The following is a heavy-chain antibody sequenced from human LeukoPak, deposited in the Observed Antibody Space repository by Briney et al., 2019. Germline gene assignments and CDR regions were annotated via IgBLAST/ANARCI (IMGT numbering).Heavy chain of an antibody. CDR2: ISSSGSTI. V-gene: IGHV3-11*04. J-gene: IGHJ4*02. CDR1: GFTFSDYY. CDR3: ARDLRSSGYYAFDY. D-gene: IGHD3-22*01. Sequence: TGETLRLSCAASGFTFSDYYMSWIRQAPGKGLEWVSYISSSGSTIYYADSVKGRFTISRDNAKNSLYLQMNSLRAEDTAVYYCARDLRSSGYYAFDYWGQGTLVTVSS.